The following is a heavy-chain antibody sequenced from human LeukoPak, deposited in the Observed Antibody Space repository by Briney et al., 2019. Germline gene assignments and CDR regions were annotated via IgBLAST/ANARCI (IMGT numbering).Heavy chain of an antibody. CDR2: IGRDGDNT. CDR1: GFTFSSYW. CDR3: TRDFLGIDY. Sequence: GGSLRLSCAASGFTFSSYWMYWVRQAPGKGLVWVSHIGRDGDNTNYADSVKGRFTVSRDNTKNTLYLHMKSLRAEDTAVYFCTRDFLGIDYWGQGTLVTVSS. D-gene: IGHD1-26*01. V-gene: IGHV3-74*01. J-gene: IGHJ4*02.